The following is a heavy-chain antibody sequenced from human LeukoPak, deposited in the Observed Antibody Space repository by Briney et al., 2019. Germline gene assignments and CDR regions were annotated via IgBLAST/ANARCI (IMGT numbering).Heavy chain of an antibody. CDR3: ARRDGSSWYFFDY. J-gene: IGHJ4*02. V-gene: IGHV4-59*01. D-gene: IGHD6-13*01. CDR2: IYYSGST. CDR1: GGSISSYY. Sequence: SETLSLTCTVSGGSISSYYWSWIRQPPGKGLEWIGYIYYSGSTNYNPSLKSRVTISLDTSKNQFSLKMSSVTAADTAVYYCARRDGSSWYFFDYWGQGTLVTVSS.